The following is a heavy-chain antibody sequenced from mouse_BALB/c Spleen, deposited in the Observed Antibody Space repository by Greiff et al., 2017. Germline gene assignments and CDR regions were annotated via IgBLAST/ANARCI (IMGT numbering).Heavy chain of an antibody. J-gene: IGHJ2*01. V-gene: IGHV1-5*01. CDR2: IYPGNSDT. Sequence: VQLQQSGTVLARPGASVKMSCKASGYTFTSYWMHWVKQRPGQGLEWIGAIYPGNSDTSYNQKFKGKAKLTAVTSTSTAYMELSSLTNEDSAVYYCTRSSHYYGSTGYYFDYWGQGTTLTVSS. D-gene: IGHD1-1*01. CDR3: TRSSHYYGSTGYYFDY. CDR1: GYTFTSYW.